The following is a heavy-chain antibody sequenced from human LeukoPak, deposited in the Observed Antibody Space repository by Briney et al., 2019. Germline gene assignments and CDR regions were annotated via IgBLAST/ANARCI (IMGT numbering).Heavy chain of an antibody. V-gene: IGHV4-61*02. J-gene: IGHJ4*02. Sequence: SETLSLTCTVSGGSISSGSYYWSWIRQPAGKGVEWIGRIYTSGSTNYNPSLKSRVTISVATSKNQFSLKLSSVTAADTAVYYCARFPGIAVAGSYYFDYWGQGTLVTVSS. D-gene: IGHD6-19*01. CDR2: IYTSGST. CDR1: GGSISSGSYY. CDR3: ARFPGIAVAGSYYFDY.